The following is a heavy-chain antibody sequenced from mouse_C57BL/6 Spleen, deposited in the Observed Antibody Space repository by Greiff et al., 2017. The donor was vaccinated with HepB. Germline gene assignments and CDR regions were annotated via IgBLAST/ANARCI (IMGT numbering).Heavy chain of an antibody. Sequence: EVNVVESGGGLVKPGGSLKLSCAASGFTFSSYAMSWVRQTPEKRLEWVATISDGGSYTYYPDNVKGRFTISRDNAKNNLYLQMSHLKSEDTAMYYCARDPYGNYAMDYWGQGTSVTVSS. V-gene: IGHV5-4*01. CDR3: ARDPYGNYAMDY. CDR1: GFTFSSYA. D-gene: IGHD2-10*02. CDR2: ISDGGSYT. J-gene: IGHJ4*01.